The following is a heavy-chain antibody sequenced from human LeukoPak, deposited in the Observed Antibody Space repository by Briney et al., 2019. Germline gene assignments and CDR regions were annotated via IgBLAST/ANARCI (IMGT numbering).Heavy chain of an antibody. V-gene: IGHV4-59*01. D-gene: IGHD3-10*01. CDR3: ARDRRILWFGEPRSHFDY. CDR2: IYYSGST. CDR1: GGSISSYY. J-gene: IGHJ4*02. Sequence: SETLSLTCTVSGGSISSYYWSWIRQPPGKGLEWIGYIYYSGSTNYNPSLKSRVTISVDTSKNQFSLKLSSVTAADTAVYYCARDRRILWFGEPRSHFDYWGQGTLVTVSS.